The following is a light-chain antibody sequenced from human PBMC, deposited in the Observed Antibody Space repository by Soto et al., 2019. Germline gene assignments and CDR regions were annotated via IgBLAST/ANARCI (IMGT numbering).Light chain of an antibody. V-gene: IGKV3-11*01. Sequence: EIVLTQSPATLSLSPGERATLSCRASQSVGTYLAWYQQKPGQAPRLLMYDASNRATGIPARFSGGGSGTDFTLTISSLDPEDFAVYYCQGRSSWAWPFGQGTKVEIK. CDR3: QGRSSWAWP. J-gene: IGKJ1*01. CDR2: DAS. CDR1: QSVGTY.